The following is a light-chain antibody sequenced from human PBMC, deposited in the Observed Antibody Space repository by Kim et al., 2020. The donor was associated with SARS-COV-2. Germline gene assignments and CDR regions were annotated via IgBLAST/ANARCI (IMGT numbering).Light chain of an antibody. J-gene: IGLJ6*01. V-gene: IGLV1-47*01. Sequence: QSVLTQPPSASGTPGQGVTISCSGSKANIGSNFVYWYQQFPGTSPKLLIYRSTQRPSGVSARFSASKSDTSASLAISGLRSEDEAHYYCVTWDANLTAVVFGGGTKVTVL. CDR2: RST. CDR3: VTWDANLTAVV. CDR1: KANIGSNF.